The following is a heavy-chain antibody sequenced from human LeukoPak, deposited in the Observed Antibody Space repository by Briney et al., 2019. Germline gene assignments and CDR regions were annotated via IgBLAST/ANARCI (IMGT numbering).Heavy chain of an antibody. D-gene: IGHD4-23*01. J-gene: IGHJ4*02. Sequence: PGGCLRLSCAASGFTLSDSYMSWVRQAPGKGLEWVSYISSTGSYTSYADSVKGRFTISRDNAKNSVYLQMNSLRAEDTAVYYCATAATVVLGPNDYWGQGTLVTV. CDR3: ATAATVVLGPNDY. CDR2: ISSTGSYT. CDR1: GFTLSDSY. V-gene: IGHV3-11*03.